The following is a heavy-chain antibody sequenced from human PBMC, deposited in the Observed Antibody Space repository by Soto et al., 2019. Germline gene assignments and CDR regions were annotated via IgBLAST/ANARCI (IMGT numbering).Heavy chain of an antibody. V-gene: IGHV1-18*01. D-gene: IGHD6-13*01. CDR1: GYTFTSYG. Sequence: QVQLVQSGAEVKKPGASVKVSCKASGYTFTSYGISWVRQAPGQGLEWMGWISAYNGNTKYAQKLQGRATMTTDTSTSTAYMELRSLRSDDTAVYYCARDNIAAAVSYYYYGMDVWGQGTTVTVSS. CDR3: ARDNIAAAVSYYYYGMDV. J-gene: IGHJ6*02. CDR2: ISAYNGNT.